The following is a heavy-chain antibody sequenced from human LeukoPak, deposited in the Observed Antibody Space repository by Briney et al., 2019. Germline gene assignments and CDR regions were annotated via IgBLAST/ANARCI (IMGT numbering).Heavy chain of an antibody. J-gene: IGHJ4*02. CDR3: ARDVGHCTSFGCQLYYFDY. CDR1: GFNFNVYS. Sequence: RTGGSLRLSCTASGFNFNVYSMNWVRQVPGKGLEWVSYITSSSATIYYGDSVKGRFTISRDNAKTSLYLQMNSLRAEDTAVYYCARDVGHCTSFGCQLYYFDYWGKGALVTVSS. CDR2: ITSSSATI. V-gene: IGHV3-48*01. D-gene: IGHD2-8*01.